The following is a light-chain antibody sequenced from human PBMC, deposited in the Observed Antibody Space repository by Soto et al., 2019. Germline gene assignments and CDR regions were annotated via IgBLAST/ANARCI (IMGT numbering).Light chain of an antibody. V-gene: IGKV3-20*01. CDR1: QSVGGNH. Sequence: EIVLTQSPGTLSLSPGERGTLSCRASQSVGGNHLAWYQQKPGQAPRLLIYGASSRATGIPDRFSGSGSGTDCTLTISRLEPEDFAVYYCQQYATSPLTFGGGTNVEIK. CDR2: GAS. CDR3: QQYATSPLT. J-gene: IGKJ4*01.